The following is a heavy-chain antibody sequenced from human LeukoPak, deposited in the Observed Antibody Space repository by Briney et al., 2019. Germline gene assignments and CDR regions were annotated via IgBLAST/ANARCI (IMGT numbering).Heavy chain of an antibody. CDR3: ARDHAAAPEGYYYYMDV. V-gene: IGHV1-18*04. CDR1: GYTFTGYY. Sequence: ASVKVSCKASGYTFTGYYMHWVRQAPGQGLEWMGWISAYNGNTNYAQKLQGRVTMTTDTSTSTAYMELRSLRSDDTAVYYCARDHAAAPEGYYYYMDVWGEGTTVTVSS. CDR2: ISAYNGNT. J-gene: IGHJ6*03. D-gene: IGHD2-15*01.